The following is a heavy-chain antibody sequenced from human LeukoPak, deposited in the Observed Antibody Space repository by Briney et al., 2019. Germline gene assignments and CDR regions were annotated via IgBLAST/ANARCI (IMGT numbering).Heavy chain of an antibody. V-gene: IGHV3-13*01. CDR1: GFTFSSYD. J-gene: IGHJ4*02. Sequence: GGSLRLSCAASGFTFSSYDMHWVRQATGKGLEWVSAIGTAGDTYYPGSVKGRFTISRENAKNYLYLQMNSLRAGDTAVYYCARALRGYDFNYFDYWGQGTLVTVSS. D-gene: IGHD5-12*01. CDR3: ARALRGYDFNYFDY. CDR2: IGTAGDT.